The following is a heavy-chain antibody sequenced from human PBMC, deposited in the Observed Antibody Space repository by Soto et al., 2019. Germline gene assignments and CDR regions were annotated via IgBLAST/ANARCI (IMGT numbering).Heavy chain of an antibody. D-gene: IGHD3-22*01. Sequence: EVQLLESGGGLVQPGGSLRLSCTASGFSFSSYAMSWVRQAPGKGLEWVSVISGSTATIHYADSVKGRFTISRDNAKNTRYLQMNSLRAEDTAVYYCAKGRKGYHDRNGSPWTFDVWGQGTMVTVSP. J-gene: IGHJ3*01. CDR3: AKGRKGYHDRNGSPWTFDV. CDR2: ISGSTATI. CDR1: GFSFSSYA. V-gene: IGHV3-23*01.